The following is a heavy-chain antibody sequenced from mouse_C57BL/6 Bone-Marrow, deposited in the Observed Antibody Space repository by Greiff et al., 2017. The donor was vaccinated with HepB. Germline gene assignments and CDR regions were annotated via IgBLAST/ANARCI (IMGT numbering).Heavy chain of an antibody. CDR2: ISSCGSYT. J-gene: IGHJ2*01. D-gene: IGHD4-1*01. CDR1: GYTFSSYG. V-gene: IGHV5-6*01. CDR3: ARLGGVDY. Sequence: EVQVQQSGADLVKPGASLKLSCAASGYTFSSYGMSWVRQTPDKRLEWVATISSCGSYTYYPDSVKGRYTISRDNAKNTLYLQLSSLKSEDTAMYYCARLGGVDYWGQGTTLTVSS.